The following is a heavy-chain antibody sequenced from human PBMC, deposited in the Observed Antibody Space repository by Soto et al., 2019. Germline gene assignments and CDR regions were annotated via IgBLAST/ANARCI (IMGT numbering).Heavy chain of an antibody. CDR1: GFTFSNYG. V-gene: IGHV3-23*01. J-gene: IGHJ4*02. D-gene: IGHD5-18*01. CDR3: AKARSYGPKHFDY. Sequence: PGGSLRLSCAASGFTFSNYGMSWVRQAPGKGLEWVSGINGGGGSTYYADSVKGRFTISRDNSNNTLYLQMSSLRAEDTATYYCAKARSYGPKHFDYWGQGALVTVSS. CDR2: INGGGGST.